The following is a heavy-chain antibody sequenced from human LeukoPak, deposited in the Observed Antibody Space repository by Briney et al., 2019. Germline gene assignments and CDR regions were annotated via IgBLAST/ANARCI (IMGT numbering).Heavy chain of an antibody. CDR3: ARDGSGEWPIGY. D-gene: IGHD3-10*01. V-gene: IGHV3-7*01. CDR2: INRDGSQK. Sequence: GGSLRLSCAASGFTFSTYAMSWVRQAPGKGLEWVANINRDGSQKNHVDSVKGRFTISRDNAKNSLYLQMNSLRAEDTAVYYCARDGSGEWPIGYWGQGTLVTVSS. J-gene: IGHJ4*02. CDR1: GFTFSTYA.